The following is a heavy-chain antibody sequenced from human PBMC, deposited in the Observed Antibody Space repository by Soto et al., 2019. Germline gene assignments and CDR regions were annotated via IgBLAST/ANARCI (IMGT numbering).Heavy chain of an antibody. V-gene: IGHV3-48*02. CDR2: ISSSSSTI. D-gene: IGHD3-22*01. CDR3: ARAYDYDSSGYYFGY. Sequence: GGSLRLSCAASGFTFSSYSMNWVRQAPGKGLEWVSYISSSSSTIYYADSVKGRFTISRDNAKNSLYLQMNSLRDEDTAVYYCARAYDYDSSGYYFGYWGQGTLVTVSS. CDR1: GFTFSSYS. J-gene: IGHJ4*02.